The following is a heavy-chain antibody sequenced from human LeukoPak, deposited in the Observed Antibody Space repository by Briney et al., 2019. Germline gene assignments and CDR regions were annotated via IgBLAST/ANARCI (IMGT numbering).Heavy chain of an antibody. V-gene: IGHV3-66*01. CDR3: ASTGRDGYNPHFDY. J-gene: IGHJ4*02. CDR1: GFTVSSNY. CDR2: IYSGGST. D-gene: IGHD5-24*01. Sequence: GGSLRLSCAASGFTVSSNYMSWVRQAPGKGLEWVSVIYSGGSTYYADSVKGRFTISRDNSKNTLYLQMNSLRAEDTAVYYCASTGRDGYNPHFDYWGQGTLVTVPS.